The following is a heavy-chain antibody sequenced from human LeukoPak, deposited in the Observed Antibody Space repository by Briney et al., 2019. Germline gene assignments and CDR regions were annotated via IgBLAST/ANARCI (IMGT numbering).Heavy chain of an antibody. Sequence: SVKVSCKASGGTVSSYAISWVRQAPGQGLEWMGGIIPIFGTANYAQKFQGRVTITTDESTSTAYMELSSLRSEDTAVYYCARRSVVCSSTSCYLDYWGQGTLVTVSS. D-gene: IGHD2-2*01. J-gene: IGHJ4*02. CDR1: GGTVSSYA. V-gene: IGHV1-69*05. CDR2: IIPIFGTA. CDR3: ARRSVVCSSTSCYLDY.